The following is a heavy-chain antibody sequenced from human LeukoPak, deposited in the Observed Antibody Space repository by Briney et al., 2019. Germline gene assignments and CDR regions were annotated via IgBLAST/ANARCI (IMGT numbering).Heavy chain of an antibody. CDR1: GGSINNYY. CDR2: IYTRGST. Sequence: PSETLSFTCTVSGGSINNYYWSWIRQPAGKGLEWIGRIYTRGSTNYNPSLKSRVTMSVDTSKNQFSLKLSSVTAADTAVYYCARGRYCSADICSGGDAFDIWGQGTMVSVSS. J-gene: IGHJ3*02. V-gene: IGHV4-4*07. D-gene: IGHD2-15*01. CDR3: ARGRYCSADICSGGDAFDI.